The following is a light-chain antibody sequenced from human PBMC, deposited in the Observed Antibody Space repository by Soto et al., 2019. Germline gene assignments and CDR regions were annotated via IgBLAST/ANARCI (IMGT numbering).Light chain of an antibody. CDR3: SSFAGSNNFPYV. CDR1: SSDVGAYDY. Sequence: ALTQPPSASGSPGQSVTISCTGTSSDVGAYDYVSWYQQHPGKAPKLMIYEINKRPSGVPDRFSGSKSGNTASLTVSGLQAEDEADYYCSSFAGSNNFPYVFGTGTKLTVL. J-gene: IGLJ1*01. V-gene: IGLV2-8*01. CDR2: EIN.